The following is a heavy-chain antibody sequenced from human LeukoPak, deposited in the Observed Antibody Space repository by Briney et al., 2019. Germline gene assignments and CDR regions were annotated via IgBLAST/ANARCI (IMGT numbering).Heavy chain of an antibody. CDR3: ARVFGYSYGYYFDY. Sequence: SETLSLTCAVSGYSISSGYYWGWIRQPPGKGPEWIGSIYHSGSTYYNPSLKSRVTISVDTSKNQFSLKLSSVTAADTAVYYCARVFGYSYGYYFDYWGQGTLVTVSS. J-gene: IGHJ4*02. V-gene: IGHV4-38-2*01. D-gene: IGHD5-18*01. CDR2: IYHSGST. CDR1: GYSISSGYY.